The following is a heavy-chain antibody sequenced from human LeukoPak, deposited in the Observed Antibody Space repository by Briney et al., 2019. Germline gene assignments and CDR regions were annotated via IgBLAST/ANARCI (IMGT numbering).Heavy chain of an antibody. CDR2: IYCSGST. V-gene: IGHV4-59*06. CDR1: GGSISSYY. D-gene: IGHD3-16*01. J-gene: IGHJ5*02. CDR3: ARLEDNWFDP. Sequence: SETLSLTCTVSGGSISSYYWSWIRQPAGKGLEWIGYIYCSGSTYYNPSLKSRVTISVDTSKNQFSLKLCSVTAADTAVYYCARLEDNWFDPWGQGTLVTVSS.